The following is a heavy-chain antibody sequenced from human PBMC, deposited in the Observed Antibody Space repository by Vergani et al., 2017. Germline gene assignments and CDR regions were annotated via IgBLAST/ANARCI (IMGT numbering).Heavy chain of an antibody. D-gene: IGHD6-6*01. V-gene: IGHV3-NL1*01. CDR3: AIVDY. Sequence: QVQLVESGGGVVQPGRSLRLSCAASGFTFSSYAMHWVRQAPGKGLEWVSVIYSGGSTYYADSVKGRFTISRDNSKNTLYLQMNSLRAEDTAVYYCAIVDYWGQGTLVTVSS. J-gene: IGHJ4*02. CDR2: IYSGGST. CDR1: GFTFSSYA.